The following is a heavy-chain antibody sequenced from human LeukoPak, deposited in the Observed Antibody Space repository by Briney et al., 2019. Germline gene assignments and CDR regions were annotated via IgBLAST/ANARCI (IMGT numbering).Heavy chain of an antibody. V-gene: IGHV4-34*01. CDR1: GGSFSGYY. Sequence: SETLSLTCAVYGGSFSGYYWSWIRQPPGKGLEWIGEINHSGSTNYNPSLKSRVTISVDTSKNQFSLKLSSVTAADTAVYYCAREYKAYYDFWSGYYPHDAFDIWGQGTMVTVPS. D-gene: IGHD3-3*01. CDR3: AREYKAYYDFWSGYYPHDAFDI. J-gene: IGHJ3*02. CDR2: INHSGST.